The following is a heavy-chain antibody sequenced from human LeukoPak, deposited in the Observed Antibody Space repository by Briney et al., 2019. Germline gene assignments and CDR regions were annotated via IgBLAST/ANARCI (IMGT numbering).Heavy chain of an antibody. CDR1: GFTFSSYG. D-gene: IGHD5-18*01. V-gene: IGHV3-30*02. CDR2: IRYDGSNK. J-gene: IGHJ3*02. CDR3: AIQLWPGDAFDI. Sequence: PGGSLRLSCAASGFTFSSYGIHWVRQAPGKGLEWVAFIRYDGSNKYYADSVKGRFTISRDNSKNTLYLQMNSLRAEDTAVYYCAIQLWPGDAFDIWGQGTMVTVSS.